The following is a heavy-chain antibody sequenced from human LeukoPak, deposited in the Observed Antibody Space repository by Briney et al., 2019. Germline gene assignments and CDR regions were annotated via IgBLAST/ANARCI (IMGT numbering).Heavy chain of an antibody. CDR2: ISSSSSYI. J-gene: IGHJ4*02. Sequence: GGSLRLSCAASGFTFSSYSMNWVRQAPGKGLEWVSSISSSSSYIYYADSVKGRFTISRDNAKNSLYLQMNSLRAEDTAVYYCARVGDYDSSGYYYVLYYFDYWGQGTLVTVSS. D-gene: IGHD3-22*01. V-gene: IGHV3-21*01. CDR3: ARVGDYDSSGYYYVLYYFDY. CDR1: GFTFSSYS.